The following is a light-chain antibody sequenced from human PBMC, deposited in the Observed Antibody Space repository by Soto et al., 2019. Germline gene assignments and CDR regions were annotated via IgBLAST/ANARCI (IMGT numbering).Light chain of an antibody. CDR2: DAS. Sequence: DIPMTQSPSTLSASVGDRVTITCRASQSISSWLAWYQQKPGKAPKLPIYDASSLESGVPSRFSGSGSGTEFTLTISSLQPDDFATYYCQQYNSYSRTFGQGTKVEIK. CDR3: QQYNSYSRT. CDR1: QSISSW. V-gene: IGKV1-5*01. J-gene: IGKJ1*01.